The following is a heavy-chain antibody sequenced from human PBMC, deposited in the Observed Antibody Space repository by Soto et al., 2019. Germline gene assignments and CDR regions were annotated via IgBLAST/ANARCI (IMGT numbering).Heavy chain of an antibody. CDR3: ATVGSSAWYHNYYFDY. CDR2: ISSTGST. CDR1: GFTFSSYA. D-gene: IGHD6-19*01. V-gene: IGHV3-23*01. J-gene: IGHJ4*02. Sequence: PGGSLRLSCAVSGFTFSSYAMTWVRQAPGKGLEWLSVISSTGSTYSADSVKGRFTISRDNSKSILYLQMNSLRVEDTAVYYCATVGSSAWYHNYYFDYWGQGTLVTVYS.